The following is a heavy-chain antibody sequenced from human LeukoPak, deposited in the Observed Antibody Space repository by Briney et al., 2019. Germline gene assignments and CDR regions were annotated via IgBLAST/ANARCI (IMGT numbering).Heavy chain of an antibody. Sequence: SGTLSLTCTVSGGSISSSSYYWGWIRQPPGKGLEWIGSIYYSGSTYYDPSLKSRVTISVDTSKNQFSLKLSSVTAADTAVYYCARRRYYGSGSYYIFDYWGQGTLVTVSS. D-gene: IGHD3-10*01. CDR2: IYYSGST. CDR1: GGSISSSSYY. J-gene: IGHJ4*02. CDR3: ARRRYYGSGSYYIFDY. V-gene: IGHV4-39*01.